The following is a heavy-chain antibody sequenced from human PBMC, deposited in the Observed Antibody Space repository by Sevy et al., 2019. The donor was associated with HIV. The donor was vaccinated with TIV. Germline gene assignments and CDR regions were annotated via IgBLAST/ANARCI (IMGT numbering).Heavy chain of an antibody. D-gene: IGHD6-19*01. Sequence: SETLSLTCTVSGGSISSYYWSWIRQPAGKGLEWIGRIYTSGSSNYNPSLKSRVTMSVDTSKNQFSLKLSSVTAADTAVYYYAREPGIAVAGFARRSYYFDYWGQGTLVTVSS. V-gene: IGHV4-4*07. CDR2: IYTSGSS. J-gene: IGHJ4*02. CDR1: GGSISSYY. CDR3: AREPGIAVAGFARRSYYFDY.